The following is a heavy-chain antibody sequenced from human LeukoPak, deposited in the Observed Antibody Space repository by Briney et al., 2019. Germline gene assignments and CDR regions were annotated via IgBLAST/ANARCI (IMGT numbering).Heavy chain of an antibody. CDR2: IYHGGRA. Sequence: PSETLSLTCAVYGGSFSGYYWSWIRQSPGQGLAWIGSIYHGGRAYYDPSFEGRATISVDVSKNQFSLNLRSVTAADTAVYYCARSEYGSSPTFDYWGQGTLVTVSS. CDR1: GGSFSGYY. V-gene: IGHV4-34*01. J-gene: IGHJ4*02. D-gene: IGHD6-6*01. CDR3: ARSEYGSSPTFDY.